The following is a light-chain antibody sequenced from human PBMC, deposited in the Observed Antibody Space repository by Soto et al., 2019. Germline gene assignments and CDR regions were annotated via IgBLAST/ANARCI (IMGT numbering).Light chain of an antibody. J-gene: IGLJ1*01. Sequence: QSVLTQPASVSGSPGQSITISCTGTGSDVGSYNLVSWYQQHPGRAPKLMIYEVSKWPSGVSNRFSGSKSGNTASLTISGLQAEDEADYYCCSYAGNNIHYVFGTGTKVTVL. CDR2: EVS. CDR1: GSDVGSYNL. V-gene: IGLV2-23*02. CDR3: CSYAGNNIHYV.